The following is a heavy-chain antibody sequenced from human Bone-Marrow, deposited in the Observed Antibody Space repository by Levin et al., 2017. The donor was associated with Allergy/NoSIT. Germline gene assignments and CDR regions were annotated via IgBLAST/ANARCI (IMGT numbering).Heavy chain of an antibody. CDR1: GFTFSSYG. J-gene: IGHJ4*02. CDR3: ASAKHTNDSGSSNIRNYYFDY. V-gene: IGHV3-33*01. Sequence: SCAASGFTFSSYGMHWVRQAPGKGLEWVAVIWYDGSNKYYADSVKGRFTISRDNSKNTLYLQMNSLRAEDTAVYYCASAKHTNDSGSSNIRNYYFDYWGQGTLVTVSS. CDR2: IWYDGSNK. D-gene: IGHD1-26*01.